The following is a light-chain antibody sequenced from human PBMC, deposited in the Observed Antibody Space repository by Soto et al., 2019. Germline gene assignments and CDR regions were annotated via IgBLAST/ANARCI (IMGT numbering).Light chain of an antibody. CDR1: SSDVGGYNY. Sequence: QSVMTKPASVSVSPGQSVTISCTGTSSDVGGYNYVSWYQQHPGKAPKLMIYEVSNRPSGVSNRFSGSKSGNTASLTISGLQAEDEADYYFSLYTSTSTYVYATGTKVTL. J-gene: IGLJ1*01. CDR2: EVS. CDR3: SLYTSTSTYV. V-gene: IGLV2-14*01.